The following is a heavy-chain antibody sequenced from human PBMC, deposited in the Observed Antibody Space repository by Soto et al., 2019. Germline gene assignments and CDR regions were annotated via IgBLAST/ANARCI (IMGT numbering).Heavy chain of an antibody. J-gene: IGHJ4*02. Sequence: GASVKVSCKASGGTFSSYAISWVRQAPGQGLEWMGGIIPIFGTANYAQKFQGRVTITRDTSASTAYTELSSLRSEDTAVYYCARADWLPPDYWGQGTLVTVSS. CDR3: ARADWLPPDY. CDR2: IIPIFGTA. D-gene: IGHD3-3*01. CDR1: GGTFSSYA. V-gene: IGHV1-69*05.